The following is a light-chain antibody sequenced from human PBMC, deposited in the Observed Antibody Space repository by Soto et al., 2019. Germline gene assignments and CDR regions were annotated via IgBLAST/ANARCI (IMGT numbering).Light chain of an antibody. Sequence: EIVMTQSPATLSLSPGERATLSCRASQSISINLAWFQQKPGQGPRLLMYGASTRATGIPARFSGSGSATEFTLTISSLQSEDFAVYYCQQYHNWYTFGQGTKLEIK. CDR2: GAS. V-gene: IGKV3-15*01. CDR3: QQYHNWYT. CDR1: QSISIN. J-gene: IGKJ2*01.